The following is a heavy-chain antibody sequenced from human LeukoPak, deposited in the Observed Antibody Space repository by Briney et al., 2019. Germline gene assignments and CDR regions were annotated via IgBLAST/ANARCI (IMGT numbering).Heavy chain of an antibody. CDR3: ARVYGDYGGYFDY. CDR2: IKQDGSEK. V-gene: IGHV3-7*01. Sequence: QPGGSLRLSCAASGFTFSSYAMSWVRQAPGKGLEWVANIKQDGSEKYYVDSVKGRFTISRDNAKNSLYLQMNSLRAEDTAVYYCARVYGDYGGYFDYWGQGTLVTVSS. CDR1: GFTFSSYA. J-gene: IGHJ4*02. D-gene: IGHD4-17*01.